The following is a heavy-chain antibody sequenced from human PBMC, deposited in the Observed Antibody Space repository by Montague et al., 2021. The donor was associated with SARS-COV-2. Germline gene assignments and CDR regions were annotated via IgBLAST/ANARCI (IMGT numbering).Heavy chain of an antibody. V-gene: IGHV3-48*03. CDR3: AREKARITIFGASRGYMDV. D-gene: IGHD3-3*01. Sequence: SRSLSCAASGFTFSGYEMNWVRQAPGEGLEWVSYISSSGSNIYYTDSVKGRFTISRDNAKNSLYLQMNSLRAEDTAVYYCAREKARITIFGASRGYMDVGGKGTTVTVSS. CDR2: ISSSGSNI. J-gene: IGHJ6*03. CDR1: GFTFSGYE.